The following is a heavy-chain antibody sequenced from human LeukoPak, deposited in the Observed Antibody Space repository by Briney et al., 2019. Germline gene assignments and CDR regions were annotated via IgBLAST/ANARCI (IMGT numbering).Heavy chain of an antibody. V-gene: IGHV3-48*04. CDR1: GFTFSSYS. CDR3: TRAVIVVVADAFDI. J-gene: IGHJ3*02. Sequence: GGSLRLSCAASGFTFSSYSMNWVRQAPGKGLEWISYISSSGSTIYYADSVKGRSTISRDNAKNSLYLQMNSLRAEDTAVYYCTRAVIVVVADAFDIWGQGTMVTVSS. CDR2: ISSSGSTI. D-gene: IGHD3-22*01.